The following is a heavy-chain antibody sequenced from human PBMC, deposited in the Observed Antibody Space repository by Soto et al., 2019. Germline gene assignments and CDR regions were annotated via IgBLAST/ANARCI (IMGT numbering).Heavy chain of an antibody. V-gene: IGHV5-10-1*01. Sequence: PGESLKISCKGSGYSFAGYWITWVRQMPGKGLEWMGRIDPSDSYTNYSPSFQGHVTISADKSISTAYLQWSSLKASDTAMYYCASTYRDNTAPFHDYYYGMDVWGQGTTVTVSS. CDR1: GYSFAGYW. CDR3: ASTYRDNTAPFHDYYYGMDV. D-gene: IGHD5-18*01. CDR2: IDPSDSYT. J-gene: IGHJ6*02.